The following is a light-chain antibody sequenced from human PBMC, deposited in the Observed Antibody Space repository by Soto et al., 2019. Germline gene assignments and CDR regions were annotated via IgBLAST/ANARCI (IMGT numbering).Light chain of an antibody. Sequence: EITMPQSPATLSVSPGERATLSCRVSQSVSSNLAWYPQKPGQATRLLTYGASTRATGIPARFSGSGSETEFPLTISSLQSEDCAVYYCQHYNNWPPWTFGQGTKVDIK. V-gene: IGKV3-15*01. CDR3: QHYNNWPPWT. CDR1: QSVSSN. J-gene: IGKJ1*01. CDR2: GAS.